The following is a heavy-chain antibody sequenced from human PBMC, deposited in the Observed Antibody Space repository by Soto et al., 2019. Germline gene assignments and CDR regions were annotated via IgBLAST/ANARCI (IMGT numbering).Heavy chain of an antibody. V-gene: IGHV4-59*08. J-gene: IGHJ4*02. CDR2: IYYSGST. Sequence: PSETLSLTCTVSGGSISSYYWSWIRQPPGKGLEWIGYIYYSGSTNYNPSLKSRVTISVDTSKNQFSLKLSSVTAADTAVYYCAGRWGRTFDYWGQHTLVTVSS. CDR3: AGRWGRTFDY. CDR1: GGSISSYY. D-gene: IGHD7-27*01.